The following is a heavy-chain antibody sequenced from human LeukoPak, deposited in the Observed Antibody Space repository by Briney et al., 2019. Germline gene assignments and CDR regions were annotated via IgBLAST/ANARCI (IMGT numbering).Heavy chain of an antibody. CDR1: GYSFSSYW. CDR2: IYPGDSNT. Sequence: PGESLKISCKGSGYSFSSYWIGWVRQMPGKGLEWMVIIYPGDSNTRYSPSFQGQVTISADKSISTAPLQWSSLKASDTAMYYCARQYNRDYSLFDYWGQGTLVTVSS. D-gene: IGHD5-24*01. CDR3: ARQYNRDYSLFDY. V-gene: IGHV5-51*01. J-gene: IGHJ4*02.